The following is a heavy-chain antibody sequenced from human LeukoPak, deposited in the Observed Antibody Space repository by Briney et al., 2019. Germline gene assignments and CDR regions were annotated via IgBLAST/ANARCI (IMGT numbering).Heavy chain of an antibody. Sequence: PGGSLRLSCAASGFTFSSYSMSWVRQAPGKGLEWVSSISSSSSYIYYADSVKGRFTISRDNAKNSLYLQMNSLRAEDTAVYYCARDLRWLSSYYAFDIWGQGTMVTVSS. CDR3: ARDLRWLSSYYAFDI. J-gene: IGHJ3*02. CDR1: GFTFSSYS. D-gene: IGHD3-22*01. V-gene: IGHV3-21*01. CDR2: ISSSSSYI.